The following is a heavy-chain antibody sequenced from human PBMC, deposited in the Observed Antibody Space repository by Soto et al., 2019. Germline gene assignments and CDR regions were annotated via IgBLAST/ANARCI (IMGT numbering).Heavy chain of an antibody. V-gene: IGHV4-34*01. CDR2: INHSGST. CDR3: ARGPLSGYRDYFDY. CDR1: GGSFSGYY. J-gene: IGHJ4*02. D-gene: IGHD3-22*01. Sequence: SETLSLTCAVYGGSFSGYYWSWIRQPPGKGLEWIGEINHSGSTNYNPSLKSRVTISVDTSKNQFSLKLSSVTAADTAVYYCARGPLSGYRDYFDYWGQGTLVTVSS.